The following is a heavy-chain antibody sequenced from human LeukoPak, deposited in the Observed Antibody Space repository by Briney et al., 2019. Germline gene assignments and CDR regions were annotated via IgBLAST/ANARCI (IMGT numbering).Heavy chain of an antibody. CDR1: GFSFSDYY. CDR2: ISGSSSHI. J-gene: IGHJ4*02. D-gene: IGHD2-8*01. V-gene: IGHV3-11*05. CDR3: ARDLGYCTNGVCHTRFDY. Sequence: PGGSLRLSCVVSGFSFSDYYMNWIRQAPGKGLEWLSYISGSSSHILYADSVKGRFTISRDNAKNSLYLQMNTLRAEDTAVYYCARDLGYCTNGVCHTRFDYWGQGTLVAVSS.